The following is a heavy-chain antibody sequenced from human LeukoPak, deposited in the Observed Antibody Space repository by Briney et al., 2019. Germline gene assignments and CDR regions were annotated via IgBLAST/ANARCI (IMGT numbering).Heavy chain of an antibody. V-gene: IGHV3-30-3*01. CDR2: ISYDGSNK. CDR1: GFTFSSYA. J-gene: IGHJ4*02. Sequence: GGSLRLSCAASGFTFSSYAMHWVRQAPGKGLEWVAVISYDGSNKYYADSVKGRFTISRDNAKNSLYLQMNSLRAEDTAVYYCARDRLGDYYFDYWGQGTLVTVSS. CDR3: ARDRLGDYYFDY. D-gene: IGHD4-17*01.